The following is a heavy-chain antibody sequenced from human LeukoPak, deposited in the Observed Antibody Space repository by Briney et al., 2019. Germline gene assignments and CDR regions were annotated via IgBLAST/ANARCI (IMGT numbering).Heavy chain of an antibody. Sequence: ASVKVSCKASGYTFTSYGISWVRQAPGQRLEWMGWISAYNGNTNYAQKLQGRVTMTTDTSTSTAYMELRSLRSDDTAVYYCASPTETTVDAFDIWGQGTMVTVSS. CDR3: ASPTETTVDAFDI. D-gene: IGHD4-17*01. CDR2: ISAYNGNT. V-gene: IGHV1-18*01. CDR1: GYTFTSYG. J-gene: IGHJ3*02.